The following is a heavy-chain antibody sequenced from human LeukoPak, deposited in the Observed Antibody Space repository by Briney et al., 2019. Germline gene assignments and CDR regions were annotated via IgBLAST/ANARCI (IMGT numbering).Heavy chain of an antibody. J-gene: IGHJ4*02. Sequence: GGSLRLSCAASGFTVSSSYMSWVRQAPGKGLEWVLIIYSGGSTYYADSVKGRFTISRDNSKNTLYLQMNSLRAEDTAVYFCLRVGYSYGYGDWNHFDYWGQGTLVTVSS. D-gene: IGHD5-18*01. CDR1: GFTVSSSY. CDR2: IYSGGST. V-gene: IGHV3-66*02. CDR3: LRVGYSYGYGDWNHFDY.